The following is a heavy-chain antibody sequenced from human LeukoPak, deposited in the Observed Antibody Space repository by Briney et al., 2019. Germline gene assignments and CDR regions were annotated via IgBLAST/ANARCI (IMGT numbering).Heavy chain of an antibody. CDR1: GGSISSYY. V-gene: IGHV4-59*01. CDR3: ARGGYYGSGNDFRFDP. Sequence: SETLSLTCTVSGGSISSYYWSWIRQSPGKGLECIGYIHYTGSTNYNPSLKSRVTISVETPKNQFSLKLKSVTAADTAVYYCARGGYYGSGNDFRFDPWGQGTLVTVSS. D-gene: IGHD3-10*01. CDR2: IHYTGST. J-gene: IGHJ5*02.